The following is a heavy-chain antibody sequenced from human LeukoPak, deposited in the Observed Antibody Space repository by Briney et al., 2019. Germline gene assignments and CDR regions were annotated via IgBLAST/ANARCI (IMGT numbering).Heavy chain of an antibody. D-gene: IGHD3-10*01. Sequence: GGSLRLSCAASGFTFSSYAMSWVRQAPGKGLEWVSAISGSGGSTYYADSVKGRFTISRDNSKNTLYLQMNSLRAEDTAVYYCAKDRPTMVRGAPWFDPWGQGTLVTVSS. V-gene: IGHV3-23*01. CDR1: GFTFSSYA. CDR3: AKDRPTMVRGAPWFDP. CDR2: ISGSGGST. J-gene: IGHJ5*02.